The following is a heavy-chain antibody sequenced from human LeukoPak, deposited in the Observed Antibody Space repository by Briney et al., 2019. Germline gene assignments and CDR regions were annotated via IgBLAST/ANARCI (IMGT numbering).Heavy chain of an antibody. CDR1: GASISSFY. CDR2: IYTSGST. Sequence: SETLSLTCTVSGASISSFYWTWTRQPAGKGLEWIGRIYTSGSTNYNPSLKSRVTISVDKSENQFSLKLTSVTAADTAVYYCARGDYYDSSGYFLDFWGQGTLVTVSS. V-gene: IGHV4-4*07. J-gene: IGHJ4*02. D-gene: IGHD3-22*01. CDR3: ARGDYYDSSGYFLDF.